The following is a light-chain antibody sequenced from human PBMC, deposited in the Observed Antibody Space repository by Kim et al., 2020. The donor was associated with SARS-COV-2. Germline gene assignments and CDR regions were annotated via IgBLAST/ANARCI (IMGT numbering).Light chain of an antibody. V-gene: IGLV2-23*02. J-gene: IGLJ1*01. CDR1: STDVGTYNH. CDR2: EVT. CDR3: CSYAGGGKYV. Sequence: QSVLTQPASVSGSPGQSITISCTGTSTDVGTYNHVSWYQQHPGTAPKLIIFEVTKWPSGVSNRFSGSKSGNTASLTVSGLQADDEADYFCCSYAGGGKYVFGSGTKVTVL.